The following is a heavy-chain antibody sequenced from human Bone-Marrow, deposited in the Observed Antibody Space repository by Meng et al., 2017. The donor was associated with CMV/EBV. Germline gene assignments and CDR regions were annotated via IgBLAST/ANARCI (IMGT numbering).Heavy chain of an antibody. V-gene: IGHV1-69*04. Sequence: SVKVSCKASGGTFSSYTISWVRQAPGQGLEWMGRIIPILGIANYAQKFQGRVTITADKSTSTVYMELSSLRSEDTAVYYCARDRYCGGDCYHYYYGMDVWGQGTTVTVSS. CDR1: GGTFSSYT. J-gene: IGHJ6*02. CDR3: ARDRYCGGDCYHYYYGMDV. CDR2: IIPILGIA. D-gene: IGHD2-21*01.